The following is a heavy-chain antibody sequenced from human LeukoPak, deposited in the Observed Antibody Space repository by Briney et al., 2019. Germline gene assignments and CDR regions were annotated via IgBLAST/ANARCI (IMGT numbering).Heavy chain of an antibody. CDR2: ISSSSSYI. CDR1: GFTFSSYS. D-gene: IGHD1-26*01. Sequence: PGGSLRLSCAASGFTFSSYSMNWVRQAPGKGLEWVSFISSSSSYIYYADSAKGRFTISRDNAKNSLYLQMNSLRAEDTAVYYCARGYSGSYLNYFDYWGQGTLVTVSS. J-gene: IGHJ4*02. V-gene: IGHV3-21*01. CDR3: ARGYSGSYLNYFDY.